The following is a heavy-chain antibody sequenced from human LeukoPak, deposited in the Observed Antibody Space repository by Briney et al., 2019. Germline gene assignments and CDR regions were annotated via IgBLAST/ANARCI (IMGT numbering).Heavy chain of an antibody. CDR3: AKGGYRMAQYYFEY. CDR1: GFTFSSYW. D-gene: IGHD3-16*01. J-gene: IGHJ4*02. CDR2: IKQDGSEK. V-gene: IGHV3-7*01. Sequence: PGGSLRLSCAASGFTFSSYWMSWVRQAPGKGLEWVANIKQDGSEKYYVDSVKGRFTISRDIAKNSLYMQMKSLRAEDTAVYYCAKGGYRMAQYYFEYWGQGTLVTVSS.